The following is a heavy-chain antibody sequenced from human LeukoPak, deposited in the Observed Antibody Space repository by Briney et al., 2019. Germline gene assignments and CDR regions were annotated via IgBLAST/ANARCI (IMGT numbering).Heavy chain of an antibody. D-gene: IGHD3-16*01. J-gene: IGHJ4*02. V-gene: IGHV6-1*01. CDR1: GDSVSSNSAA. Sequence: SQTLSLTCALSGDSVSSNSAAWNWIRQSPSRGLEWLGRTYYRSKWYNDYAVSVKSRITINPDTSKNQFSLQLNSVTPEDTAVYYCARSRDYDYVWGSSLGFDYWGQGTLVTVSS. CDR3: ARSRDYDYVWGSSLGFDY. CDR2: TYYRSKWYN.